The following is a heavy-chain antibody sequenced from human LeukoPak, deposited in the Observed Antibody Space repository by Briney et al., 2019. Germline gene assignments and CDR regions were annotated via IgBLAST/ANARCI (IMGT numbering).Heavy chain of an antibody. CDR1: GGSISSSSYY. D-gene: IGHD3-3*01. CDR2: IYYSGST. CDR3: ARRQTILEWFVSDY. Sequence: SETLSLTCTVSGGSISSSSYYWGWIRQPPGKGLEWIGSIYYSGSTYYNPSLKSRVTISVDTSKNQFSLKLSSVTAADTAVYYCARRQTILEWFVSDYWGQGTLVTVSS. J-gene: IGHJ4*02. V-gene: IGHV4-39*01.